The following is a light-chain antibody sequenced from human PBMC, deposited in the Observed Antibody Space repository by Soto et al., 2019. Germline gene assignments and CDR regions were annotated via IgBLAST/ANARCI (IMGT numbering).Light chain of an antibody. Sequence: QSALTQPPSASGSPGQSVTISCTGTSSDVGGYKYVSWYQQHPGKAPKLMIYELSKRPSGVPDRCSGSKSAKTASLTVCGVQAEDEADYYCSSYAGNKVFAVGTKLTVL. CDR1: SSDVGGYKY. J-gene: IGLJ2*01. CDR3: SSYAGNKV. V-gene: IGLV2-8*01. CDR2: ELS.